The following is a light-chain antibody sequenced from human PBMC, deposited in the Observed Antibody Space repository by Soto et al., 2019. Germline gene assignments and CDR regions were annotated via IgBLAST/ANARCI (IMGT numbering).Light chain of an antibody. CDR2: KAY. J-gene: IGKJ1*01. Sequence: DIQMTQSPSTLSASVGDRVTITCRASQGLTSWLAWYQQRPGKAHKLLIYKAYSLESGVQSRFSGSGSGTEFTLTIRSLQPEDFATYYCKQYNNYSQTFGQGTKVDIK. CDR1: QGLTSW. CDR3: KQYNNYSQT. V-gene: IGKV1-5*03.